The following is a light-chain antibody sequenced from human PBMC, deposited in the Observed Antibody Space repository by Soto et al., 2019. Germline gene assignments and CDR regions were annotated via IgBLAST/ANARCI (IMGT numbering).Light chain of an antibody. CDR2: DAS. V-gene: IGKV1-5*01. CDR3: QQYNYYRT. Sequence: DIQMTQSPSTLSACVGDRVTITCRASQSIRSLLGCYRQKPGKAPNLLIYDASDLGSGVPSMFSGRGSGTVFTITISRLQPDDFATYYCQQYNYYRTFGQGTKVDI. J-gene: IGKJ1*01. CDR1: QSIRSL.